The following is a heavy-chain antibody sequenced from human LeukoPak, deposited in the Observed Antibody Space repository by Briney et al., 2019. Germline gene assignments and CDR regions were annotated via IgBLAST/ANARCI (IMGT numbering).Heavy chain of an antibody. Sequence: PGGSLRLSCAASGFTFSSYGMHWVRQAPGKGLEWVALISYDGSNKYYADSVKGRFTISRDNSKNTLYLQMNSLRAEDTAVYYCAKGGRYDSSGYWYAFDIWGQGTMVTVSS. V-gene: IGHV3-30*12. CDR2: ISYDGSNK. CDR1: GFTFSSYG. J-gene: IGHJ3*02. CDR3: AKGGRYDSSGYWYAFDI. D-gene: IGHD3-22*01.